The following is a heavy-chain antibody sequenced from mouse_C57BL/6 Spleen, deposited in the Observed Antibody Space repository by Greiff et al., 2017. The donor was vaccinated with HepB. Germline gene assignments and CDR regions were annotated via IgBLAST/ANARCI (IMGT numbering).Heavy chain of an antibody. CDR1: GFTFSSYA. CDR3: ARETYYSNYEDAMDY. D-gene: IGHD2-5*01. V-gene: IGHV5-4*01. Sequence: EVKLMESGGGLVKPGGSLKLSCAASGFTFSSYAMSWVRQTPEKRLEWVATISDGGSYTYYPDNVKGRFTISRDNAKNNLYLQMSHLKSEDTAMYYCARETYYSNYEDAMDYWGQGTSVTVSS. J-gene: IGHJ4*01. CDR2: ISDGGSYT.